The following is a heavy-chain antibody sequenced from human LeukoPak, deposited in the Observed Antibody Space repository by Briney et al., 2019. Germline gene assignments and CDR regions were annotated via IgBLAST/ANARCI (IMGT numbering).Heavy chain of an antibody. CDR1: GFTFSSYW. V-gene: IGHV3-74*01. CDR3: AKTIGYGSGNDQVGG. J-gene: IGHJ4*02. CDR2: IKNDGSST. Sequence: GGSLRLSCAASGFTFSSYWMHWVRQAPGKGLVWVSRIKNDGSSTSYADSVKGRFTISRDNAKNTLYLQMNSLRVEDTAMYYCAKTIGYGSGNDQVGGWGQGTLVTVSS. D-gene: IGHD3-10*01.